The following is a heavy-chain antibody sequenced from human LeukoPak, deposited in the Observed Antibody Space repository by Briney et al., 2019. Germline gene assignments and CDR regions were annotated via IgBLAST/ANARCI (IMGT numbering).Heavy chain of an antibody. V-gene: IGHV4-59*01. Sequence: SETLSLTCTVSGGSISSYYWSWIRQPPGKGLEWIGYIYYSGSTNYNPSLKSRVTISVDTSKNQFSLKLSSVTAADTAVYYCARSKVLRYFDWSKVDFDYWGQGTLVTVSS. CDR1: GGSISSYY. D-gene: IGHD3-9*01. CDR2: IYYSGST. J-gene: IGHJ4*02. CDR3: ARSKVLRYFDWSKVDFDY.